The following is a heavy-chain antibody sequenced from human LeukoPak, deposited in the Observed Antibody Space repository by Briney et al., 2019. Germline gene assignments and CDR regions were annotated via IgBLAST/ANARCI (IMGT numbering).Heavy chain of an antibody. CDR1: GFTFSSYA. Sequence: GGSLRLSCAASGFTFSSYAMSWVRQAPGKGLEWVSAISGSSGSTYYADSVKGRFTISRDNSKNTLYLQMNSLRAEDTAVYYCAKVLGQLWSNLNFDYWGQGTLVTVSS. CDR2: ISGSSGST. V-gene: IGHV3-23*01. D-gene: IGHD5-18*01. J-gene: IGHJ4*02. CDR3: AKVLGQLWSNLNFDY.